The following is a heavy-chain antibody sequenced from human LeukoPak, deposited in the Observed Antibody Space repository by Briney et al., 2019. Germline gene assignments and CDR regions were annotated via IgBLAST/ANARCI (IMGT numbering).Heavy chain of an antibody. D-gene: IGHD3-3*01. CDR2: INPSGGST. Sequence: GASVKVSCKASGYTFTSYYMHWVRQAPGQGLEWMGIINPSGGSTSYAQKFQGRVTMTRDTSTSTVYMELSSLRSEDTAVYYCAGTSNYDFWSGYDYYYGMDVWGQGTTVTVSS. CDR3: AGTSNYDFWSGYDYYYGMDV. V-gene: IGHV1-46*01. J-gene: IGHJ6*02. CDR1: GYTFTSYY.